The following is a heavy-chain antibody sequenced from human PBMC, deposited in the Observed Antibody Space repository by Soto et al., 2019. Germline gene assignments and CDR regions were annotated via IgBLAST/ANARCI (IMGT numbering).Heavy chain of an antibody. CDR1: GYTFPSYG. CDR3: ARDRVTPGGEAFDI. Sequence: ASVKVSCKASGYTFPSYGSIWVRQAPGQGLEWMGWISAYNGNTNYAQKLQGRVTMTTDTSTSTAYMELRSLRSDDTAVYYCARDRVTPGGEAFDIWGQGTMVTVSS. V-gene: IGHV1-18*01. D-gene: IGHD3-16*01. CDR2: ISAYNGNT. J-gene: IGHJ3*02.